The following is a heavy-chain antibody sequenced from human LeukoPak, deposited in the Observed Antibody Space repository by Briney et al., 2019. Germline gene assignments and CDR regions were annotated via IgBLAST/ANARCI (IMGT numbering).Heavy chain of an antibody. Sequence: PKASVKVSCKASGYTFTGYYMHLVRQAPGQGLEWMGWINPNSGGTNYAQNFQGRVSMTSDTSICTAYMELSSLRSDDTALYYCARSERSGAGTDAFDIWGQGTVVTVSS. J-gene: IGHJ3*02. CDR3: ARSERSGAGTDAFDI. V-gene: IGHV1-2*02. D-gene: IGHD1-1*01. CDR1: GYTFTGYY. CDR2: INPNSGGT.